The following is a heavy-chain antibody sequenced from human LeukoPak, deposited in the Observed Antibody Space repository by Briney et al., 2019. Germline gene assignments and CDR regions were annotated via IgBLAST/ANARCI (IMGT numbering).Heavy chain of an antibody. Sequence: SETLSLTCTVSGGSISSYYWSWIRQPPGKGLEWIGYIYYSGSANYNPSLKSRVTISVDTSKNQFSLKLSSVTAVDTAVYYCAGSSYDSSGWVDYWGQGTLVTVSS. D-gene: IGHD3-22*01. CDR1: GGSISSYY. J-gene: IGHJ4*02. CDR3: AGSSYDSSGWVDY. V-gene: IGHV4-59*01. CDR2: IYYSGSA.